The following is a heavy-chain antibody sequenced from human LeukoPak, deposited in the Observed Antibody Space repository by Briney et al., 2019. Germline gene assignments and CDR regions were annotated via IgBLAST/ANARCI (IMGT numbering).Heavy chain of an antibody. CDR1: GFTFSDYY. V-gene: IGHV3-11*06. Sequence: PGGSLRLSCAASGFTFSDYYMSWIRQAPGKGLEWVAYISSSSSYTNYADSVKGRFTISRDSAKKSLYLQMNSLRAEDTAVYYCARGLSSGWRAFDIWGQGTMVTVSS. CDR2: ISSSSSYT. D-gene: IGHD6-19*01. CDR3: ARGLSSGWRAFDI. J-gene: IGHJ3*02.